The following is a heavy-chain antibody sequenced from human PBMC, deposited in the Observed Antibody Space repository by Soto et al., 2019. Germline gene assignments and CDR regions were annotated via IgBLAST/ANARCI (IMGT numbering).Heavy chain of an antibody. V-gene: IGHV3-53*01. CDR2: IYSGGSI. CDR1: GFIVSSHY. D-gene: IGHD2-2*01. J-gene: IGHJ6*02. CDR3: ARDRGDCSSVSCYGSFYYGMDV. Sequence: EVQLVEAGGGLIQPGGSLRLSCAASGFIVSSHYMSWVRQAPGKGLEWVSAIYSGGSIYYTDSVEGRFTISRDVSKNILYLQMNSLRADDTAVYYYARDRGDCSSVSCYGSFYYGMDVWGQRTTVIVS.